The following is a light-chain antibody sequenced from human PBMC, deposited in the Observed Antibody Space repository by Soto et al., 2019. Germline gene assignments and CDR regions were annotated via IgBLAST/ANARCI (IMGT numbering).Light chain of an antibody. V-gene: IGLV2-8*01. CDR2: EVT. CDR3: SSNAGTNTHHV. J-gene: IGLJ1*01. CDR1: GSDIGFSTY. Sequence: QSALTPPPSASGAPGQSVTISCIGSGSDIGFSTYVSWYQPHPGKVPKLLIYEVTKRPSGVPDRFSGSKSGNTANLTVSGVQAEDEVDYYCSSNAGTNTHHVFGTGTKVTVL.